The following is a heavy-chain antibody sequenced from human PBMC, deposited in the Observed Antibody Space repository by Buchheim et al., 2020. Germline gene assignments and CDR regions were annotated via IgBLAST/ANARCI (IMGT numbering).Heavy chain of an antibody. CDR1: GFTFSSYG. CDR2: ICYDGSNK. D-gene: IGHD6-13*01. Sequence: VQLVESGGGVVQPGRSLRLSCAASGFTFSSYGMHWVRQAPGKGLEWVAVICYDGSNKYYADSVKGRFTISRDNSKNTLYLHMNSLRDEDTAVYYCARSEGIAAAGMNWMGDYYYGMDVWGQGTT. V-gene: IGHV3-33*01. J-gene: IGHJ6*02. CDR3: ARSEGIAAAGMNWMGDYYYGMDV.